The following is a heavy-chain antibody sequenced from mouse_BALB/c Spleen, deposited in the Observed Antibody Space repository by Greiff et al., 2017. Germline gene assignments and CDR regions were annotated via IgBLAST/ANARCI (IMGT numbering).Heavy chain of an antibody. CDR3: ARDRGYGNPYFDY. V-gene: IGHV14-3*02. Sequence: VHVKQSGAELVKPGASVKLSCTASGFNIKDTYMHWVKQRPEQGLEWIGRIDPANGNTKYDPKFQGKATITADTSSNTAYLQLSSLTSEDTAVYYCARDRGYGNPYFDYWGQGTTLTVSS. D-gene: IGHD2-1*01. CDR1: GFNIKDTY. CDR2: IDPANGNT. J-gene: IGHJ2*01.